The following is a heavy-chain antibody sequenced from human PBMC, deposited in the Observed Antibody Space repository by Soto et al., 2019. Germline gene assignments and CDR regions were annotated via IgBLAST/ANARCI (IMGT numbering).Heavy chain of an antibody. CDR1: GASTSSYY. Sequence: SETLSLTCTVSGASTSSYYWNWIRQPPGKGLEWIGYIYYGGSLPYNPSLKSRVTISVDTSKNQLSLKLSSVTAADTAVYYCPLTMNWGRAFYGMDVWGQGTTVTVSS. CDR3: PLTMNWGRAFYGMDV. J-gene: IGHJ6*02. CDR2: IYYGGSL. D-gene: IGHD7-27*01. V-gene: IGHV4-59*04.